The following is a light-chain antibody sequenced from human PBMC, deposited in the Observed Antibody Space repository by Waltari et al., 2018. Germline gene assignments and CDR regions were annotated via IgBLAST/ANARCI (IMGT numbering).Light chain of an antibody. J-gene: IGLJ3*02. Sequence: ISCTGTSSDVGGYNYVSWYQQYPGKAPKLMIYEVSNRPSGVSDRFSGSKSGNTASLTISGLQAEDEADYYCSSYTSSSTLVFGGGTKLTVL. CDR2: EVS. CDR3: SSYTSSSTLV. V-gene: IGLV2-14*01. CDR1: SSDVGGYNY.